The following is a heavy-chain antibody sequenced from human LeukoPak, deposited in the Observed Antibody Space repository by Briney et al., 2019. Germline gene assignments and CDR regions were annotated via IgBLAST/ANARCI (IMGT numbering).Heavy chain of an antibody. CDR1: GFTFSSYG. V-gene: IGHV3-33*03. J-gene: IGHJ4*02. CDR2: ILSDGSKE. Sequence: PGGSLRLSCAASGFTFSSYGMHWVRQAPGKGLEWVAVILSDGSKEFYTDSVKGRFTISRDNAKNSLYLQMNSLRAEDTASYYCAKDPYGDYGPVFDYWGQGTLVTVSS. D-gene: IGHD4-17*01. CDR3: AKDPYGDYGPVFDY.